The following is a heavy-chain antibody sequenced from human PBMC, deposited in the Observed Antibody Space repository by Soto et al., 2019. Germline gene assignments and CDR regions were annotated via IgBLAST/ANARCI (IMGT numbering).Heavy chain of an antibody. Sequence: QVHLVQSGVEVKTPGASVKVSCQASGYTFFTYDISWVRQAPGQGPEWMGWISTYSGDTKYAQKFQGRVTMTTDTSTTTAYLELRGLRSDDTAVYYCARHHGPTTSENWFDPWGQGTLVTVSS. V-gene: IGHV1-18*01. CDR2: ISTYSGDT. D-gene: IGHD5-12*01. J-gene: IGHJ5*02. CDR1: GYTFFTYD. CDR3: ARHHGPTTSENWFDP.